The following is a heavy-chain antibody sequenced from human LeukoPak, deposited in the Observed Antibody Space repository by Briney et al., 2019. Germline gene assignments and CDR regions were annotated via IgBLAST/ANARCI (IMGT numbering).Heavy chain of an antibody. V-gene: IGHV3-23*01. D-gene: IGHD3-10*01. J-gene: IGHJ4*02. CDR1: GFTFSSYA. CDR3: AKDRDDGSGTDYFDY. Sequence: GGSLRLSCAASGFTFSSYAMSWVRQAPGKGLEWVSAISGSGGSTYYADSVKGRFTISRDNSKNTLYRQMNSLRAEDTAVYYCAKDRDDGSGTDYFDYWGQGTLVTVSS. CDR2: ISGSGGST.